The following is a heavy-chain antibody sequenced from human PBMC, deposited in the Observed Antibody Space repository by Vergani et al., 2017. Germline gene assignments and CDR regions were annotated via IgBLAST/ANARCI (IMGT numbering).Heavy chain of an antibody. CDR3: ARVVSYFDILTGYYKGPRYYFDY. CDR2: IYHSGST. D-gene: IGHD3-9*01. CDR1: GYSISYDYY. J-gene: IGHJ4*02. Sequence: QVQLRESGPGLVKPSETLSLTCAVSGYSISYDYYWGWIRQPPGKGLEWIGDIYHSGSTYYNPSLKSRVTISVDTSKNQFSLKLRSVTAADTAVYYCARVVSYFDILTGYYKGPRYYFDYWGQGTLVTVSS. V-gene: IGHV4-38-2*01.